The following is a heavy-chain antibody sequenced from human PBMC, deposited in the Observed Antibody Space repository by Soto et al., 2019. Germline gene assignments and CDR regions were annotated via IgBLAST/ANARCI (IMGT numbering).Heavy chain of an antibody. CDR1: GFTFSSYA. V-gene: IGHV3-23*01. CDR3: AKVGIAARQHYYYGMDV. CDR2: ISGSGGST. J-gene: IGHJ6*02. D-gene: IGHD6-6*01. Sequence: GGSLRLSCAASGFTFSSYAMSWVRQAPGKGLEWVSAISGSGGSTYYADSVKGRFTISRDNSKNTLYLQMNSLRAEDTAVYYCAKVGIAARQHYYYGMDVWGQGTTVTVSS.